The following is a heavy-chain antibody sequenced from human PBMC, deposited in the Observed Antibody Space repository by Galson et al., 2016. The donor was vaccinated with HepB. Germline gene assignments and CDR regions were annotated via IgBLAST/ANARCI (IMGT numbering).Heavy chain of an antibody. V-gene: IGHV4-59*02. CDR3: ARRDSGNYYGDYFDY. CDR1: GGSVSGYY. CDR2: IYSSGTT. D-gene: IGHD1-26*01. J-gene: IGHJ4*02. Sequence: SETLSLTCTVSGGSVSGYYWNWIRQSPGKGLEWIGYIYSSGTTTYNPSLESRVTISVDTSKNQFSLKLSSVTAADTAVYYCARRDSGNYYGDYFDYWGQGILVTVSS.